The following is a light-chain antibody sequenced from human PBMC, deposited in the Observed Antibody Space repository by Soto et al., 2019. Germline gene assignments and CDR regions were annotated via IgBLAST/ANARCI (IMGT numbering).Light chain of an antibody. CDR2: AAS. CDR1: QSVSSNY. J-gene: IGKJ1*01. V-gene: IGKV3-20*01. Sequence: EIVLTQSPGTLSLSPGERATLSCRASQSVSSNYLAWYQQKPGQAPRLLIYAASSRATGIPDRFSGSGSGTDFTLTISRLEPEDFAVYYCQQYVSSPQTFGQGTKVEIK. CDR3: QQYVSSPQT.